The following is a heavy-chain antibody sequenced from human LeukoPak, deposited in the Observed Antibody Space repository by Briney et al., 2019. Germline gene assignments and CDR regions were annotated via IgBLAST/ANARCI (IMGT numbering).Heavy chain of an antibody. D-gene: IGHD3-16*01. J-gene: IGHJ5*02. CDR3: ARSRGSYYDYVWGSPNWFDP. CDR2: IYYNGDT. CDR1: GDSITGYS. V-gene: IGHV4-59*01. Sequence: PSETLSLTCSVSGDSITGYSWSWIRQTPGKGLEWIGYIYYNGDTHYNPSLNSRLSMSVDTPKKQFSLKLSSVTAADTAVYYCARSRGSYYDYVWGSPNWFDPWGQGTLVTVSS.